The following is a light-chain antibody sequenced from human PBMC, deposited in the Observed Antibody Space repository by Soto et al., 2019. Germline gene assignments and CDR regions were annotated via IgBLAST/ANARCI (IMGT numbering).Light chain of an antibody. V-gene: IGLV1-44*01. CDR3: AAWDDALGGLVV. J-gene: IGLJ2*01. CDR1: SSNIGINT. CDR2: SNT. Sequence: QSVLTQPPSVSAAPGQKVTISCSGSSSNIGINTVNWYQQLPGTAPKLLIYSNTQRPSGVPERFSGSKSGTSASLAISGLRSEDEADYYCAAWDDALGGLVVFGGGTKVTVL.